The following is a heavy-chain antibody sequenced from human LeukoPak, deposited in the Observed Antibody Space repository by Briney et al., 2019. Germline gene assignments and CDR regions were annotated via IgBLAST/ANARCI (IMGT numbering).Heavy chain of an antibody. Sequence: PSETLSLTCAVYGGSFSGYYWSWIRQPPGKGLEWIGEINHSGSTNYNPSLKSRVTISVDTSKNQFSLKLSSVTAADTAVYYCARGDALWLPSSVDCWGQGTLVTVSS. V-gene: IGHV4-34*01. CDR3: ARGDALWLPSSVDC. J-gene: IGHJ4*02. D-gene: IGHD5-18*01. CDR2: INHSGST. CDR1: GGSFSGYY.